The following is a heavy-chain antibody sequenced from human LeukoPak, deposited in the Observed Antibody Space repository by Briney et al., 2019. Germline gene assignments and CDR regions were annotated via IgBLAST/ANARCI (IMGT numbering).Heavy chain of an antibody. CDR2: INPNSGDT. Sequence: ASVTVSFKPSGYTFTGYYMHWVRQAPGQGLEWMGWINPNSGDTNYAQKFQGRVTMTSNTSISTSYMAMRRLISDDTAVYYCARDRVPHYDILSGFPTAFDYWGQGTLVTVSS. CDR3: ARDRVPHYDILSGFPTAFDY. D-gene: IGHD3-9*01. CDR1: GYTFTGYY. V-gene: IGHV1-2*02. J-gene: IGHJ4*02.